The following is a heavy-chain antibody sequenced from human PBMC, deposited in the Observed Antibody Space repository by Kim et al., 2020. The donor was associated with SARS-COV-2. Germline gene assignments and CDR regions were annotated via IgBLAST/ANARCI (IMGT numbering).Heavy chain of an antibody. CDR1: GFTFSSYG. Sequence: GGSLRLSCAASGFTFSSYGMHWVRQAPGKGLEWVAVIWYDGSNKYYADSVKGRFTISRDNSKNTLYLQMNSLRAEDTAVYYCARELGAAAGTAGLSDYWGQGTLVTVSS. J-gene: IGHJ4*02. V-gene: IGHV3-33*01. CDR3: ARELGAAAGTAGLSDY. CDR2: IWYDGSNK. D-gene: IGHD6-13*01.